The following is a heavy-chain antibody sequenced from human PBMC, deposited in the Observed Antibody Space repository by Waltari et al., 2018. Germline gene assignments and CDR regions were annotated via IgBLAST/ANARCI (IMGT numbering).Heavy chain of an antibody. V-gene: IGHV1-24*01. CDR3: ATVGVWYSSSRYGMDV. J-gene: IGHJ6*02. CDR2: FDPEDGET. Sequence: QVQLVQSGAEVKKPGASVNVSCKVSGYTLTELSMHWVRPAPGKGLEWMGGFDPEDGETIYAQKFQGRVTMTEDTSTDTAYMELSSLRSEDTAVYYCATVGVWYSSSRYGMDVWGQGTTVTVSS. D-gene: IGHD6-13*01. CDR1: GYTLTELS.